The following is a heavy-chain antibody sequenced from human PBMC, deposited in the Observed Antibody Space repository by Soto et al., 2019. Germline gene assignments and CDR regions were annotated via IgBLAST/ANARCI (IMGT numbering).Heavy chain of an antibody. V-gene: IGHV1-2*04. CDR1: GYTFTGYY. D-gene: IGHD6-13*01. Sequence: ASVKVSCKASGYTFTGYYMHWVRQAPGQGLEWMGWINPNSGGTNYAQKFQGWVTMTRDTSISTVYMELSRLRSDDTAVYYCARANLPGIAAAATGYFQHWGQGTLVTVSS. J-gene: IGHJ1*01. CDR2: INPNSGGT. CDR3: ARANLPGIAAAATGYFQH.